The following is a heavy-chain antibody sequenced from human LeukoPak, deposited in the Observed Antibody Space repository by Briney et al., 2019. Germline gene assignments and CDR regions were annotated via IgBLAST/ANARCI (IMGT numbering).Heavy chain of an antibody. J-gene: IGHJ4*02. CDR1: GFSVSSNY. V-gene: IGHV3-53*01. CDR2: IYSDYSGGST. CDR3: ARGTVTAPDY. Sequence: PGGSLRLSCAASGFSVSSNYMTWVRQAPGKGLEWVSIIYSDYSGGSTYYADSVKGRFTISRDNFKNMLYLQMNSLRAEDTAVYSCARGTVTAPDYWGQGTLVTVSS. D-gene: IGHD4-17*01.